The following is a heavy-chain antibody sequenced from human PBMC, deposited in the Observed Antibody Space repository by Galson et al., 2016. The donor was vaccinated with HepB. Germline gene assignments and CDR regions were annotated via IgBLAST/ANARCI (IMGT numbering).Heavy chain of an antibody. CDR3: ARECRGWCVLGGDTTYEHDLDV. Sequence: SLRLSCAVSGFGFSDYWMTWVRQAPGKGLEWVADINQDGSEKNSVDSMKGRFTISRDNAKNSMYLQMNTLRAEDTAVYYCARECRGWCVLGGDTTYEHDLDVWGQGTTVTVSS. CDR2: INQDGSEK. CDR1: GFGFSDYW. V-gene: IGHV3-7*03. J-gene: IGHJ6*02. D-gene: IGHD6-19*01.